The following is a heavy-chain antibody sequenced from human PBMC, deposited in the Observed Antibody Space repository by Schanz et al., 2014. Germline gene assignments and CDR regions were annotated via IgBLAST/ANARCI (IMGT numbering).Heavy chain of an antibody. D-gene: IGHD3-9*01. CDR3: ARDAADFYDILTEEDY. CDR1: GYTFTSYG. V-gene: IGHV1-18*01. Sequence: QVQLVQSGAEVKKPGASVRVSCKASGYTFTSYGISWVRQAPGQGLEWMGWISASNGNTKYPQKLQGRVTMTTDTSTSTAYMALTDLRSDDTAVYYCARDAADFYDILTEEDYWGQGTLVTVSS. J-gene: IGHJ4*02. CDR2: ISASNGNT.